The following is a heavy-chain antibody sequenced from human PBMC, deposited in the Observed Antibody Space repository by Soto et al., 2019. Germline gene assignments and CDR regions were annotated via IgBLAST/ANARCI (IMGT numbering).Heavy chain of an antibody. J-gene: IGHJ6*02. D-gene: IGHD2-15*01. CDR1: GFTSYW. CDR2: IYPDDSDS. CDR3: ASRDPNCSGGSCYRGSYYYGMDV. Sequence: GESLKISCKGSGFTSYWIAWVRQMPGKGLEWMGIIYPDDSDSRYSPSFQGQVTISADKSITTAYLQWSSLRSEDTAVYYCASRDPNCSGGSCYRGSYYYGMDVWGQGTTVTVSS. V-gene: IGHV5-51*01.